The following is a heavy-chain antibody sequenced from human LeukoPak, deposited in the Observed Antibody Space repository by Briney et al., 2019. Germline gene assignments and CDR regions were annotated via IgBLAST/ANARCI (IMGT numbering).Heavy chain of an antibody. D-gene: IGHD3-22*01. Sequence: GGSLRLSCAASGLTFSNFAMYWVRQAPGKGLEWVAVISYDGPHKYYADSVKGRFTISRDNSKNTLFLQMDTLRAEDTAVYYCARTIGYYYDASGAPWTFDFWGQGTLVTVSS. CDR3: ARTIGYYYDASGAPWTFDF. CDR2: ISYDGPHK. CDR1: GLTFSNFA. J-gene: IGHJ3*01. V-gene: IGHV3-30*03.